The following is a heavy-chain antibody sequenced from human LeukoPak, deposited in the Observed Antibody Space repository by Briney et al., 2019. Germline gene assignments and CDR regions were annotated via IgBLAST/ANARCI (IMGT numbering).Heavy chain of an antibody. V-gene: IGHV3-30*18. CDR3: AKAQPMTTVTRGYYYYGMDV. CDR2: ISYDGSNK. D-gene: IGHD4-17*01. Sequence: GGSLRLSCAASGFTFRSYSINWVRQAPGKGLEWVAVISYDGSNKYYADSMKGRFTISRDNSKNTLYLQMNSLRAEDTAMYYCAKAQPMTTVTRGYYYYGMDVWGQGTTVTVSS. CDR1: GFTFRSYS. J-gene: IGHJ6*02.